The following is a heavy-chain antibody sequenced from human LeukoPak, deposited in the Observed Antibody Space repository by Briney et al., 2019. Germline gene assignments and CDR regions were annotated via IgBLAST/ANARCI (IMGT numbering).Heavy chain of an antibody. CDR2: VKHSGST. CDR1: GGSFSGYS. J-gene: IGHJ4*02. CDR3: ARDVTGSASDY. V-gene: IGHV4-34*01. Sequence: SETLSLTCAVYGGSFSGYSWSWIRQSPGKGLEWIGEVKHSGSTNYNPSLKSRVTISVDKSKNQFSLKLGSVTSADTAVYYCARDVTGSASDYWGQGTLVTVSS. D-gene: IGHD1-1*01.